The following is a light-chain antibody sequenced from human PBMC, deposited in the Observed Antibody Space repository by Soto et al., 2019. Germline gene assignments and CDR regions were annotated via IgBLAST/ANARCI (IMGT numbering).Light chain of an antibody. CDR1: KTISSW. V-gene: IGKV1-5*03. CDR2: KAS. J-gene: IGKJ1*01. Sequence: DIQMTQSPSTLSGSVGDRVTITCRARKTISSWLAWYQQKPGKAPKLLIYKASTLKSGVQSRFSGSGSGTEFTLTISSLQPDDFATYYCKHYNSYSEAFGQGTKVDIK. CDR3: KHYNSYSEA.